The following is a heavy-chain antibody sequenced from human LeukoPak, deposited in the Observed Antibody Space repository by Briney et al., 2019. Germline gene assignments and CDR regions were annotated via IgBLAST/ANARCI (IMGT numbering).Heavy chain of an antibody. CDR1: GFTFSNAW. CDR2: IKQDGSEK. J-gene: IGHJ4*02. CDR3: ARGRSYDSRATNGY. V-gene: IGHV3-7*01. D-gene: IGHD3-22*01. Sequence: AGGSLRLSCAASGFTFSNAWMSWVRQAPGKGLEWVANIKQDGSEKYYVDSVKGRFTISRDNAKNSMYLQMNSLRAEDTAVYYCARGRSYDSRATNGYWGQGTLVTVSS.